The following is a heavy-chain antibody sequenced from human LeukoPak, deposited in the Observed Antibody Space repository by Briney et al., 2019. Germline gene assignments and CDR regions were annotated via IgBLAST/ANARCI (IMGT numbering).Heavy chain of an antibody. CDR2: IYYSGST. Sequence: SETLSLTCAVYGGSFSGYYWNWIRQPPGKGLEWIGYIYYSGSTNYNPSLQSRVTISVDTSKNQFSLKLSSVTAADTAVYYCARAKEWRGHFDYWGQGTLVTVSS. CDR1: GGSFSGYY. CDR3: ARAKEWRGHFDY. V-gene: IGHV4-59*01. J-gene: IGHJ4*02. D-gene: IGHD2-8*01.